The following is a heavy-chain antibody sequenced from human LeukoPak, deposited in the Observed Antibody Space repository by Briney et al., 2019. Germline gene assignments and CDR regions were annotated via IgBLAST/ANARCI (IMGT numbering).Heavy chain of an antibody. D-gene: IGHD6-19*01. CDR1: GCAFTSYY. Sequence: ASVKVSCKASGCAFTSYYMHWVRQAPGQGLEWMGIINPSGGSTSYAQKFQGRVTMTRDTSTSTVYMELSSLRSEDTAVYYCARDGIYSSGNTYYFDYWGQGTLVTVSS. CDR3: ARDGIYSSGNTYYFDY. V-gene: IGHV1-46*01. J-gene: IGHJ4*02. CDR2: INPSGGST.